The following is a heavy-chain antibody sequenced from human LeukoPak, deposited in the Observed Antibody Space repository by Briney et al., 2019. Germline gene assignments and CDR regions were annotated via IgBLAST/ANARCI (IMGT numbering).Heavy chain of an antibody. CDR3: ARAVVPTPSDY. CDR1: GFTFSSYA. Sequence: PGRSLRLSCAASGFTFSSYAMHWVRQAPGKGLEWVAVISYDGSNKYYADSVKGRFTISRDNSKNTLYLQMNSLRAEDTAVYYCARAVVPTPSDYWGQGTLVTVSS. D-gene: IGHD4-23*01. J-gene: IGHJ4*02. CDR2: ISYDGSNK. V-gene: IGHV3-30*01.